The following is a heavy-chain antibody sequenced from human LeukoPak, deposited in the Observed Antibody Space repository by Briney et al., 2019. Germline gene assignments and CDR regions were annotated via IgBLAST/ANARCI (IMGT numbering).Heavy chain of an antibody. CDR3: AKEKLPSRHYYYYMDV. V-gene: IGHV3-9*01. J-gene: IGHJ6*03. Sequence: GRSLRLSCAASGFTFDDYAMHWVRQAPGKGLEWVSGISWNSGSIGYADSVKGRFTISRDNAKNSLYLQMNSLRAEDTALYYCAKEKLPSRHYYYYMDVWGKGTTVTVSS. CDR1: GFTFDDYA. CDR2: ISWNSGSI. D-gene: IGHD1-7*01.